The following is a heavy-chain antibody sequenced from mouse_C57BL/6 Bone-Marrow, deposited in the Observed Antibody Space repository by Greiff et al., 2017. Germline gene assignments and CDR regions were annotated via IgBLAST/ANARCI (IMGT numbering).Heavy chain of an antibody. J-gene: IGHJ3*01. V-gene: IGHV1-64*01. Sequence: VQLQQPGAELVKPGASVKLSCKASGYTFTSYWMHWVKQRTGQGLEWIGMINTNSGSTNYNEKFKSKATLTVYKSSSTSYMQLSILTSEYSAFYYCARSDYSPWVAYWGQGTLVTVSA. CDR3: ARSDYSPWVAY. CDR2: INTNSGST. CDR1: GYTFTSYW. D-gene: IGHD2-12*01.